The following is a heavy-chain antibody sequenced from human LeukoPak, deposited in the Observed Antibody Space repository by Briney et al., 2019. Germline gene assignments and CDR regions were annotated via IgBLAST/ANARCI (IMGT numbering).Heavy chain of an antibody. J-gene: IGHJ4*02. V-gene: IGHV1-2*02. CDR1: GYTFTGYY. Sequence: ASVKVSCKASGYTFTGYYMHWVRQAPGQGLEWMGWINPNSGGTNYAQKFQGRVTMTRDTSISTAYMELSRLRSDDTAVYYCEAREPQKTGTFDYWGQGTLVTVSS. CDR3: EAREPQKTGTFDY. D-gene: IGHD3-10*01. CDR2: INPNSGGT.